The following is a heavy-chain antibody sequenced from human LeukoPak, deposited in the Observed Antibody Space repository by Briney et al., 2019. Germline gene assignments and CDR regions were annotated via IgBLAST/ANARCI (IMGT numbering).Heavy chain of an antibody. Sequence: SETLSLTCTVSGGSISSYYWSWIRQPPGKGLEWIGYIYYSGSTNYNPSLMSRVTISVDTSKNQFSLKLSSVTAADTAVYYCARVYYGSGSYHMDYWGQGTLVTVSS. CDR2: IYYSGST. CDR3: ARVYYGSGSYHMDY. J-gene: IGHJ4*02. CDR1: GGSISSYY. V-gene: IGHV4-59*01. D-gene: IGHD3-10*01.